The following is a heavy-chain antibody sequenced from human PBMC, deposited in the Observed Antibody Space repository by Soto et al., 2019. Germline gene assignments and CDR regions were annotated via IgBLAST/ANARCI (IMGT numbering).Heavy chain of an antibody. CDR3: ARPTGEFFRAFDI. J-gene: IGHJ3*02. D-gene: IGHD7-27*01. CDR2: IYYSGST. V-gene: IGHV4-59*01. CDR1: GGSISSYY. Sequence: SETLSLTCTVSGGSISSYYWSWIRQPPGKGLEWIGYIYYSGSTNYNPSLKSRVTISVDTSKNQFSLKLSSVTAADTAVYYCARPTGEFFRAFDIWGQGTMVTVSS.